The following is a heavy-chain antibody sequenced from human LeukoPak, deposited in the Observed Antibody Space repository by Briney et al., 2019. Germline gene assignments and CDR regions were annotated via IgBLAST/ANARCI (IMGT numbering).Heavy chain of an antibody. CDR2: IYYSGST. CDR1: GGSISSSSYY. D-gene: IGHD2-2*01. CDR3: ARRPLGVPAAGFDP. J-gene: IGHJ5*02. V-gene: IGHV4-39*01. Sequence: SETLSLTCTVSGGSISSSSYYWGWIRQPPGKGLEWIGSIYYSGSTYYNPSLKSRVTISVDTSKNQFSLKLSSVTAADTAVYYCARRPLGVPAAGFDPWGQGTLVTVSS.